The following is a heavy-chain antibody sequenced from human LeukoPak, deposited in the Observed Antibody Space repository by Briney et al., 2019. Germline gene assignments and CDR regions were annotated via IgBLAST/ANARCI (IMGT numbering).Heavy chain of an antibody. CDR1: GFTFSSKY. CDR2: IYSGGST. J-gene: IGHJ6*02. Sequence: GGSLRLSCAASGFTFSSKYMSWVGQAPGKGLEGVSVIYSGGSTYYSDSVTGRFTISRDNSKNTLYLQMNSLRAEDTAVYYCASILAPGIAVAGTYYYGMDVWGQGTTVTVSS. CDR3: ASILAPGIAVAGTYYYGMDV. V-gene: IGHV3-53*01. D-gene: IGHD6-19*01.